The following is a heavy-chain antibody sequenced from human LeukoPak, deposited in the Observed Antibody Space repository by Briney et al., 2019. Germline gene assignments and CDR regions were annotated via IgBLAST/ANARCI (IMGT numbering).Heavy chain of an antibody. J-gene: IGHJ4*02. CDR2: IYHSGST. V-gene: IGHV4-30-2*01. Sequence: SETLSLTCAVSGGSISSGGYSWSWIRQPPGKGLEWIGYIYHSGSTYYNPSLKSRVTISVDTSKNQSSLKLSSVTAADTAVYYCARGSGYDDDEPIDYWGRGTLVTVSS. CDR3: ARGSGYDDDEPIDY. CDR1: GGSISSGGYS. D-gene: IGHD5-12*01.